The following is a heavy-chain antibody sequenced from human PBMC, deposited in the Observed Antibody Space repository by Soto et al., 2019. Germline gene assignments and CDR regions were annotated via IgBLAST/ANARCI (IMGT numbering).Heavy chain of an antibody. D-gene: IGHD5-12*01. CDR1: GGSFSGYY. CDR3: ARVIVATISGSYYFDY. J-gene: IGHJ4*02. CDR2: INHSGST. V-gene: IGHV4-34*01. Sequence: QVQLQQWGAGLLKPSETLSLTCAVYGGSFSGYYWSWIRQPPGKGLEWSGEINHSGSTNYNPCLKSRVTMSVDTSKNQFSLKLSSVTAADTAVYYCARVIVATISGSYYFDYWGQGTLVTVSS.